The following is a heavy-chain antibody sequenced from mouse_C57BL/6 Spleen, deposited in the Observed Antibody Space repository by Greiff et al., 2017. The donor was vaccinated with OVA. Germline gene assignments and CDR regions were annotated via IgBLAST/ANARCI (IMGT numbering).Heavy chain of an antibody. V-gene: IGHV1-55*01. CDR1: GYTFTSYW. J-gene: IGHJ4*01. Sequence: QVQLQQSGAELVKPGASVKMSCKASGYTFTSYWITWVKQRPGQGLEWIGDIYPGSGSTNYNEKFKSKATLTVDTSSSTAYMQLSSLTSEDSAVYYCARSIYGSSYGGAMDYWGQGTSVTVSS. CDR3: ARSIYGSSYGGAMDY. D-gene: IGHD1-1*01. CDR2: IYPGSGST.